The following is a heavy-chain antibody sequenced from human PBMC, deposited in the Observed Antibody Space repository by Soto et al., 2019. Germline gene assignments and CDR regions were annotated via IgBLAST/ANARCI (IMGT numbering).Heavy chain of an antibody. V-gene: IGHV3-30-3*01. CDR1: GFTFSSYA. J-gene: IGHJ5*02. D-gene: IGHD6-19*01. Sequence: GGSLRLSCAASGFTFSSYAMHWVRQAPGKGLEWVAVISYDGSNKYYADSVKGRFTISRDNSKNTLYLQMNSLRAEDTAVYYCARGYRLVLLPSSNWFDPWGQGTLVTVSS. CDR3: ARGYRLVLLPSSNWFDP. CDR2: ISYDGSNK.